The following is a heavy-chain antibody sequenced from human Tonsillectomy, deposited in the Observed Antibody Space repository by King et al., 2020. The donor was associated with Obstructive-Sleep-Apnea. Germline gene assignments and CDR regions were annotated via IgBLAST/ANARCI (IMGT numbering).Heavy chain of an antibody. J-gene: IGHJ4*02. CDR1: AFTFVRYW. V-gene: IGHV3-7*03. CDR2: INEDGSEK. Sequence: DVQLVESGGGLVEPGESLRISCAASAFTFVRYWMSWVRQALGKGLEWVANINEDGSEKHYMDSVEGRFTISRDNVKSSLYLEMNNLRPEDTAVYYCVRSVAGRPGFYFDYWGQGTRVIASS. D-gene: IGHD6-6*01. CDR3: VRSVAGRPGFYFDY.